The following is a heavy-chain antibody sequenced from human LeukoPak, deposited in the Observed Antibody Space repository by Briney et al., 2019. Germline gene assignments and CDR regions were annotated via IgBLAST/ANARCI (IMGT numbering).Heavy chain of an antibody. D-gene: IGHD2/OR15-2a*01. CDR3: ARGLSMRGGYYYMDV. J-gene: IGHJ6*03. CDR1: GGSFSGYY. Sequence: SETLSLTCAVSGGSFSGYYWSWIRQPPGKGLEWIGEINHSGSTNYNPSLMSRVTISVDTSKNQFSLKLSSVTAADTAVYYCARGLSMRGGYYYMDVWGKGTTVTVSS. V-gene: IGHV4-34*01. CDR2: INHSGST.